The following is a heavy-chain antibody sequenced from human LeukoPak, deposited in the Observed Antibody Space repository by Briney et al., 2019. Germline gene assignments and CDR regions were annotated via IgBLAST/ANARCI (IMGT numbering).Heavy chain of an antibody. CDR2: INHSGST. J-gene: IGHJ6*03. Sequence: PSETLSLTCAVYGGSFSGYYWSWIRQPPGKGLEWIGEINHSGSTNYNPSLKSRVTISVDTSKNQFSLKLSSVTAADTAVYYCARGERLYYYYYMDVWGKGTTVTVS. V-gene: IGHV4-34*01. CDR1: GGSFSGYY. CDR3: ARGERLYYYYYMDV.